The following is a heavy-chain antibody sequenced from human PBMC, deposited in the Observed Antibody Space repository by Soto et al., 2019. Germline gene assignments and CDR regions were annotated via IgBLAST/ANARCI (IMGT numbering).Heavy chain of an antibody. CDR1: GFTFSSYG. CDR2: ISYDGSNK. CDR3: AKQGLPHHNWFDP. J-gene: IGHJ5*02. Sequence: QVQLVESGGGVVQPGRSLRLSRAASGFTFSSYGIHWVRQAPGKGLEWVAVISYDGSNKYYADSVKGRFTISRDDSKNTLYLQMNSLRAEDTAVYYCAKQGLPHHNWFDPWGQGTVVTVSS. D-gene: IGHD2-15*01. V-gene: IGHV3-30*18.